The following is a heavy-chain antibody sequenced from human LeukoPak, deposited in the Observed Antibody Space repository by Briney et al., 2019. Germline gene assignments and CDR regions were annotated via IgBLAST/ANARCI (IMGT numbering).Heavy chain of an antibody. Sequence: GGSLRLSCAASGFTFSSYGMHWVRQAPGKGLEWVAVISYDGSNKYYADSVKGRFTISRDNSKNTLYLQMNSLRAEDTDVYYCAKALKGGPFDYWGQGTLVTVSS. J-gene: IGHJ4*02. CDR3: AKALKGGPFDY. V-gene: IGHV3-30*18. CDR1: GFTFSSYG. CDR2: ISYDGSNK. D-gene: IGHD3-16*01.